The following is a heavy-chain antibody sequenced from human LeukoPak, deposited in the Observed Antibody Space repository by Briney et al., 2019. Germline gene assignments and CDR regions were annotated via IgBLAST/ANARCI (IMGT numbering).Heavy chain of an antibody. CDR2: IYHSGST. D-gene: IGHD5-18*01. V-gene: IGHV4-30-2*01. CDR3: ARQQYTDGMNWLDP. J-gene: IGHJ5*02. Sequence: SGTLSLTCTVSGGSISSGGFSWSWIRQPPGKGLEWIGYIYHSGSTYYNPSLKSRVTISVDRSKNQFSLKLSSVTAADTAVYYCARQQYTDGMNWLDPWGQGTLVTVSS. CDR1: GGSISSGGFS.